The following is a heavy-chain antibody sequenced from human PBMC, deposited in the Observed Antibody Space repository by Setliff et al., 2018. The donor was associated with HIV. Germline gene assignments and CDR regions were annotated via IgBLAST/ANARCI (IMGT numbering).Heavy chain of an antibody. J-gene: IGHJ4*02. V-gene: IGHV4-38-2*01. D-gene: IGHD3-16*01. CDR2: MYHSGST. CDR3: ARYRGHFDY. Sequence: SETLSLTCAVSGYSISSGYYWGWIRQPPGKGLEWIGSMYHSGSTYYNPSLKSRVTIPVDTSKNQFSLKLSSVTAADTAVFYCARYRGHFDYWGQGTLVTVSS. CDR1: GYSISSGYY.